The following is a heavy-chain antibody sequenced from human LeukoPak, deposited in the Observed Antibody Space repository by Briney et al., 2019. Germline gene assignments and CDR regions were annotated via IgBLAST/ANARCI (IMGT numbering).Heavy chain of an antibody. CDR3: ARVRFYCSGGSCYSAKFPFDY. Sequence: SETLSLTCAVYGGSFSGYYWSWIRQPPGKGLEWIGEINDSGSTNHNPSLKSRVTISVDTSKNQFSLKLSSVTAADTAVYYCARVRFYCSGGSCYSAKFPFDYWGQGTLVTVSS. D-gene: IGHD2-15*01. CDR2: INDSGST. J-gene: IGHJ4*02. CDR1: GGSFSGYY. V-gene: IGHV4-34*01.